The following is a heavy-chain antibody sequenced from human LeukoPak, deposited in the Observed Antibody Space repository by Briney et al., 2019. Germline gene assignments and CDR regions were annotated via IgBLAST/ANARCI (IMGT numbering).Heavy chain of an antibody. CDR1: GFTFSSYE. CDR2: ISSSGSTI. CDR3: ARGYCSGGSCPHRYYYYYMDV. V-gene: IGHV3-48*03. J-gene: IGHJ6*03. D-gene: IGHD2-15*01. Sequence: SGGSLRPSCAASGFTFSSYEMNWVRQAPGKGLEWVSYISSSGSTIYYADSVKGRFTISRDNAKNSLYLQMNSLRAEDTAVYYCARGYCSGGSCPHRYYYYYMDVWGKGTTVTVSS.